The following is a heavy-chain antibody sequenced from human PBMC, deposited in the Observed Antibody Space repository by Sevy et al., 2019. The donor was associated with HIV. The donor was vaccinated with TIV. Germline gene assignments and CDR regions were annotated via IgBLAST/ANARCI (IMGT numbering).Heavy chain of an antibody. CDR2: IKQDAGQA. Sequence: GGSLRLSCAASGFTFGKYWMGWVRQAPGKGLEWVANIKQDAGQAYYEDSVKGRFTFSSDNARISLYLQMNSLRDEDTAVYFCARDDGNYYFHYWGQGTLVTVSS. CDR3: ARDDGNYYFHY. V-gene: IGHV3-7*01. CDR1: GFTFGKYW. J-gene: IGHJ4*02. D-gene: IGHD1-7*01.